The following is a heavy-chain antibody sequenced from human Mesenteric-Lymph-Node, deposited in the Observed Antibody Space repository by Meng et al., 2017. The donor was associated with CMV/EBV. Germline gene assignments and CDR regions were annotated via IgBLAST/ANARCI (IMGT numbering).Heavy chain of an antibody. CDR1: GFTFSSYS. CDR2: ISSSSSYI. D-gene: IGHD3-3*01. Sequence: GGSLRLSCAASGFTFSSYSMNWVRQAPGKGLEWVSSISSSSSYIYYADSVKGRFTISRDNAKNSLYLQMNSLRAEDTAVYYCAKEGGRFLEWLSHYYGMDVWGQGTTVTVSS. J-gene: IGHJ6*02. CDR3: AKEGGRFLEWLSHYYGMDV. V-gene: IGHV3-21*01.